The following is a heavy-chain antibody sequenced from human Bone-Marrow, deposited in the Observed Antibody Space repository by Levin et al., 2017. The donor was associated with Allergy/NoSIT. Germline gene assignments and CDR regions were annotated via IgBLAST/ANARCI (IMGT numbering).Heavy chain of an antibody. CDR3: AREGIYGDFGD. V-gene: IGHV3-48*03. D-gene: IGHD4-17*01. CDR1: GFTFNTYE. CDR2: ISSSGETI. J-gene: IGHJ4*02. Sequence: PGGSLRLSCAASGFTFNTYEMNWVRQAPGKGLEGVSYISSSGETIYYVDSVKGRFTISRDNAKNPLYLQMSSLSAEDTAIYYCAREGIYGDFGDWGQGTLVTVSS.